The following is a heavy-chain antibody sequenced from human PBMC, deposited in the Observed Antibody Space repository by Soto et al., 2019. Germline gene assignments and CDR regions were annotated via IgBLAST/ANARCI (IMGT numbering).Heavy chain of an antibody. CDR3: TTDLAIAAAGPFDY. D-gene: IGHD6-13*01. J-gene: IGHJ4*02. Sequence: GGSLRLSCAASGFTFSNAWMNWVRQAPGKGLEWVGRIKSKTDGGTTDYAAPVKGRFTISRDDSKNTLYLQMNSLKTEDTAVYYCTTDLAIAAAGPFDYWGQGTLVTVSS. CDR2: IKSKTDGGTT. CDR1: GFTFSNAW. V-gene: IGHV3-15*07.